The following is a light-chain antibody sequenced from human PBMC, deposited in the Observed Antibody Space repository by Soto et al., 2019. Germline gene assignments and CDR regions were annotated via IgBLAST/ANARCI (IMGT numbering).Light chain of an antibody. Sequence: EVVMRQSPATLSVSPGEGATLSCRASQGIGDTLAWYQQKPGQAPRLLIYDASNRATGIPARFSGSGSGTDFTLTISSLEPEDFAVYYCQQRSNWPRTFGQGTKVDIK. CDR2: DAS. CDR1: QGIGDT. CDR3: QQRSNWPRT. J-gene: IGKJ1*01. V-gene: IGKV3-11*01.